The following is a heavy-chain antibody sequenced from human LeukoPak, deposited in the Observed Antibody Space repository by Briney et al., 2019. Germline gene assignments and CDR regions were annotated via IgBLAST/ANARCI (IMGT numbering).Heavy chain of an antibody. J-gene: IGHJ4*02. CDR1: AGSISSSSYS. V-gene: IGHV4-39*01. CDR2: IYYSGST. CDR3: ARHYGL. D-gene: IGHD3-10*01. Sequence: PSETLSLTCTVSAGSISSSSYSWGWIRQPPGKGLEWIGSIYYSGSTYYNPSLKSRVTISVDTSKNQFSLKLNSVTATDTAVYYCARHYGLWGQGTLVTVSS.